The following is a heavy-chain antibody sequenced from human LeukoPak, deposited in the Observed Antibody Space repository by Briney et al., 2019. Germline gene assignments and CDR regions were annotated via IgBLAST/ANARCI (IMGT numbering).Heavy chain of an antibody. CDR3: ARVPARVIGMKDAFDI. Sequence: GGSLRLSCAASGFTFSNYNMNWVRQAPGKGLEWVSSISGSSSYIYYADSVKGRFTISRHNAKNSLYLQMNSLRAADKAVYYCARVPARVIGMKDAFDISGQGTMVTVSS. V-gene: IGHV3-21*01. CDR2: ISGSSSYI. J-gene: IGHJ3*02. D-gene: IGHD3-16*02. CDR1: GFTFSNYN.